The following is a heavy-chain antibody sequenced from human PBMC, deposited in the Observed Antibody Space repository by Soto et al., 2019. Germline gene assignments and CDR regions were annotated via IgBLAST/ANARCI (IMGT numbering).Heavy chain of an antibody. J-gene: IGHJ5*02. Sequence: PSETLSLTCTVSGGSISSYYWSWIRRPPGKGLEWIGYIYYSGSTNYNPSLKSRVTISVDTSKNQFSLKLSSVTAADTAVYYCARGLDYDYVWGSYRLYNWFDPWGQGTLVTVSS. D-gene: IGHD3-16*02. CDR2: IYYSGST. V-gene: IGHV4-59*01. CDR3: ARGLDYDYVWGSYRLYNWFDP. CDR1: GGSISSYY.